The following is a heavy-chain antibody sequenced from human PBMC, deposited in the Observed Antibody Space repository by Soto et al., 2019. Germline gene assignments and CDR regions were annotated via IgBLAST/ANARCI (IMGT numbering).Heavy chain of an antibody. CDR3: ARRKKVATITPHSYYYYMDV. Sequence: QLQLQESGPGLVKPSETLSLTCTVSGGSISSSSYYWGWIRQPPGKGLEWIGSIYYSGSTYYNPSLRSRVTISVDTSKNQFSLKLSSVTAADTAVYYCARRKKVATITPHSYYYYMDVWGKGTTVTVSS. D-gene: IGHD5-12*01. J-gene: IGHJ6*03. V-gene: IGHV4-39*01. CDR2: IYYSGST. CDR1: GGSISSSSYY.